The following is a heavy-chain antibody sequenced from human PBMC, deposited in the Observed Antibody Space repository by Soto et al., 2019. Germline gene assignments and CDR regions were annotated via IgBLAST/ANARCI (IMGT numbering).Heavy chain of an antibody. V-gene: IGHV4-31*03. J-gene: IGHJ5*02. Sequence: SETLSLTCTVSGGSISSGGYYWSWIRQHPGKGLEWIRYIYYSGSTYYNPSLKSRVTISVDTSKNQFSLKLSSVTAADTAVYYCARDKYYDSSGYYYVGFAPWGQGTLVTVSS. CDR3: ARDKYYDSSGYYYVGFAP. D-gene: IGHD3-22*01. CDR2: IYYSGST. CDR1: GGSISSGGYY.